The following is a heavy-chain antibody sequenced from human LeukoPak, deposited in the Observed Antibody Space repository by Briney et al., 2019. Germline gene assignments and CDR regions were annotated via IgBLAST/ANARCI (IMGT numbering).Heavy chain of an antibody. CDR3: AKDSTAYYFGSGSYEIY. V-gene: IGHV3-9*01. Sequence: PGRSLRLSCAASGFTFDDYAMHWVRQAPGKGLEWVSGISWNSDSIGYADSVKGRFTISRDNAKNSLYLQMNSLRPEGTALYYCAKDSTAYYFGSGSYEIYWGQGTLVTVSS. D-gene: IGHD3-10*01. CDR2: ISWNSDSI. J-gene: IGHJ4*02. CDR1: GFTFDDYA.